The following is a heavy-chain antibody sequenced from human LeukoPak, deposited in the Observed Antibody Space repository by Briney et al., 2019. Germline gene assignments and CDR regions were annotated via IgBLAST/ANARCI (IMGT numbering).Heavy chain of an antibody. Sequence: GGSLRLSCAASGFTFDDYAMHWVRQAPGKGLEWVSGISWNSGSIGYADSVKGRFTISRDNAKNSLYLQMSSLRAEDTALYYCAKERAFLGIYYGSGSSYWYFDLWGRGTLVTVSS. D-gene: IGHD3-10*01. CDR1: GFTFDDYA. V-gene: IGHV3-9*01. J-gene: IGHJ2*01. CDR3: AKERAFLGIYYGSGSSYWYFDL. CDR2: ISWNSGSI.